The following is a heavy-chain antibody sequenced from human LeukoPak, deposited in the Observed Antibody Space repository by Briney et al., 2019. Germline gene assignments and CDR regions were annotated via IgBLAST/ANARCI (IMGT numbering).Heavy chain of an antibody. D-gene: IGHD1-26*01. CDR1: GYTFTSYY. Sequence: ASVKVSCKASGYTFTSYYMHWVRQAPGQGLEWMGIINPSGGSTSYAQKFQGRVTMTRDTSTSTVYIELSSLRSEDTAVYYCASLGVGARVDYWGQGTLVTVSS. V-gene: IGHV1-46*01. CDR2: INPSGGST. CDR3: ASLGVGARVDY. J-gene: IGHJ4*02.